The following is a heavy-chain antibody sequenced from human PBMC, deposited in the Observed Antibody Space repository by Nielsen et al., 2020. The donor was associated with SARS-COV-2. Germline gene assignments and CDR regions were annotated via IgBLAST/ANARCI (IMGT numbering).Heavy chain of an antibody. J-gene: IGHJ4*02. CDR3: AHRGGYIVGATNFDY. CDR2: IYWDDDK. V-gene: IGHV2-5*02. D-gene: IGHD1-26*01. CDR1: GFSLSTSGVG. Sequence: SGPTLVKPPQTLTLTCTFSGFSLSTSGVGVGWIRQPPGKALELLALIYWDDDKRYRPSLKSRLTITKDTSKNQVVLTMTNMEPVDTATYYCAHRGGYIVGATNFDYWGQGTLFTVSS.